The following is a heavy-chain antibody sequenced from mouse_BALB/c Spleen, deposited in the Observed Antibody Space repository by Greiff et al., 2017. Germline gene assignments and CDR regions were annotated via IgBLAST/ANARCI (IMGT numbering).Heavy chain of an antibody. CDR2: ISYDGSN. Sequence: EVQLQQSGPGLVKPSQSLSLTCSVTGYSITSGYYWNWIRQFPGNKLEWMGYISYDGSNNYNPSLKNRISITRDTSKNQFFLKLNSVTTEDTATYYCVIYDGYYDGFDYWGQGTTLTVSS. J-gene: IGHJ2*01. V-gene: IGHV3-6*02. CDR1: GYSITSGYY. CDR3: VIYDGYYDGFDY. D-gene: IGHD2-3*01.